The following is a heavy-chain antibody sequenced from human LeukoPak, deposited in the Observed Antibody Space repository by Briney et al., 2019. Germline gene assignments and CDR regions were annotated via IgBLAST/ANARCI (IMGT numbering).Heavy chain of an antibody. CDR3: ARHQRLAWFDP. CDR1: GGSITSSY. D-gene: IGHD6-25*01. Sequence: PSATLSLTCTVSGGSITSSYWSWIRQPPGKGLEWIGYVYNNGRTSSGSTNNSPSLKSRVTISVDTSKNQFSLNLSSVTAADTAVYYCARHQRLAWFDPWGQGTLVTVSS. CDR2: VYNNGRTSSGST. J-gene: IGHJ5*02. V-gene: IGHV4-59*08.